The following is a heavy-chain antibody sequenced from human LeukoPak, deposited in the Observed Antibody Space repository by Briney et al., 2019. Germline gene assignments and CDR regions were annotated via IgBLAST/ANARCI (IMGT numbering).Heavy chain of an antibody. Sequence: GGSLRLSCAASGFTFSSYSMNWVRQAPGKGLEWVSSISSGSRYIYYADSVKGRFTISRDNAKNSLYLQMNSLRAEDTAVYYCARQYYDFWNGYHNPYFDYWGQGTLVTVSS. CDR1: GFTFSSYS. V-gene: IGHV3-21*01. D-gene: IGHD3-3*01. J-gene: IGHJ4*02. CDR2: ISSGSRYI. CDR3: ARQYYDFWNGYHNPYFDY.